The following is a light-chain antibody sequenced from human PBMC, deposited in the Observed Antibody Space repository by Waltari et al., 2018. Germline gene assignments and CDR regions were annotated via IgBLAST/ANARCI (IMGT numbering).Light chain of an antibody. CDR1: SSNIGSET. V-gene: IGLV1-44*01. CDR3: AVWDGSLNVVV. Sequence: QSVLTQPPSASATPGQRVTISCSGGSSNIGSETVNWYQQLPGTAPKLLISRDSQRPSGVPDRFSGSKSGTSASLAISGVQSEDEADYYCAVWDGSLNVVVFGGGTKLTVL. J-gene: IGLJ2*01. CDR2: RDS.